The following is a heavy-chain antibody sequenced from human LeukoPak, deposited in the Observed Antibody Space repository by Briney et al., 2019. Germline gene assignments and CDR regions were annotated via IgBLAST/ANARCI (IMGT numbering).Heavy chain of an antibody. CDR3: ARDEYDSSGYRLFDY. Sequence: GGSLRLSCAASGFTFSSYGMHWVRQAPGKGLEWVAVIWYDGSNKYYADSVKGRFTISRDNSKNSLYLQMNKLRAEDTAVYDCARDEYDSSGYRLFDYWGQGTLVTVSS. D-gene: IGHD3-22*01. CDR2: IWYDGSNK. CDR1: GFTFSSYG. V-gene: IGHV3-33*01. J-gene: IGHJ4*02.